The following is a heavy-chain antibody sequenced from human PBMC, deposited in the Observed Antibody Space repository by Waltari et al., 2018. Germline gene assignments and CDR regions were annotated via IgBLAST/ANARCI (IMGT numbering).Heavy chain of an antibody. CDR2: VYSSVST. V-gene: IGHV4-30-4*01. J-gene: IGHJ6*02. CDR1: GGSISSRSYY. Sequence: QVQLQESGPGLVKPSQTLSLTCTVSGGSISSRSYYWSWVRQPPWKGLEWIGYVYSSVSTYYNPSLMTRVDRSKHTSTNQFSLKLTSVTAADTAVYYCARVTAVTGTGGMDVWGQGTTVIVSS. D-gene: IGHD6-19*01. CDR3: ARVTAVTGTGGMDV.